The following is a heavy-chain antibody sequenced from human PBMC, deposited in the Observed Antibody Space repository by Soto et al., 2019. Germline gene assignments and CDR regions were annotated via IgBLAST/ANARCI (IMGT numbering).Heavy chain of an antibody. J-gene: IGHJ4*02. CDR3: ARLRSGGSGWAFDS. D-gene: IGHD2-15*01. Sequence: QVQLQESGPGQVKPSQTLALTCTVTGGSVSGGPYYWSWIRQHPGKGLEGIGHIYYRGTTYYNPSLQSRIIISIDTSENRFSLNLSSVTAADTAVYYCARLRSGGSGWAFDSWGQGSLVTVSS. V-gene: IGHV4-31*03. CDR2: IYYRGTT. CDR1: GGSVSGGPYY.